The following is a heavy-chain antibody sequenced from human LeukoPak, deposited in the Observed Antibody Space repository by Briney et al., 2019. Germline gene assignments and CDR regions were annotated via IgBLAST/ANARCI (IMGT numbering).Heavy chain of an antibody. V-gene: IGHV3-7*01. CDR1: GFTFSSYW. J-gene: IGHJ3*02. CDR2: IKQDGSEK. D-gene: IGHD1-26*01. Sequence: PGGSLRLSCAASGFTFSSYWMSWVRQAPGKGLEWVANIKQDGSEKYYVDSVKGRFTISRDNSKNTLYLQMNSLRAEDTAVYYCAKLVGATTGGGAFDIWGQGTMVTVSS. CDR3: AKLVGATTGGGAFDI.